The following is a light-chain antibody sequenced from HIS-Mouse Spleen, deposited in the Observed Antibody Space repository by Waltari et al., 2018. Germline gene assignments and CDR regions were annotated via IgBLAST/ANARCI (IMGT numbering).Light chain of an antibody. CDR1: SSDVGAYNY. CDR2: DVS. CDR3: SSYTSSSFNVV. Sequence: QSALTQPASVSGSPGQSITISCTGTSSDVGAYNYFSWYQQHPGKAPKLMIYDVSNRPSGVSNRFSGSKSGNTASLTISGLQAEDEADYYCSSYTSSSFNVVFGGGTKLTVL. V-gene: IGLV2-14*03. J-gene: IGLJ2*01.